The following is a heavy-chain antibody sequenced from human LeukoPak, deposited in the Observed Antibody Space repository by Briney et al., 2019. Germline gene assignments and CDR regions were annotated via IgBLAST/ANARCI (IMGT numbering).Heavy chain of an antibody. J-gene: IGHJ6*02. CDR3: AREGLMNYGLYYYYYGMDV. CDR2: INSDGSST. V-gene: IGHV3-74*01. D-gene: IGHD3-10*01. CDR1: GFTFSSYW. Sequence: GGSLRLSCAASGFTFSSYWMHWVRQAPGKGLVWDSRINSDGSSTSYADSVKGRFTISRDNARNTLYLKMNSLRAEDTAVYYCAREGLMNYGLYYYYYGMDVWGQGTTVTVSS.